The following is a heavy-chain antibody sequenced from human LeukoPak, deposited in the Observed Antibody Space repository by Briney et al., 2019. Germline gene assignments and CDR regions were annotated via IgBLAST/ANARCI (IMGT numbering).Heavy chain of an antibody. J-gene: IGHJ5*02. CDR1: GGSISSYY. CDR3: ARFGITMVRGTWFDP. D-gene: IGHD3-10*01. CDR2: IYYSGST. V-gene: IGHV4-59*01. Sequence: SETLSLTCSVSGGSISSYYWSWIRRPPGKGLEWIGYIYYSGSTNYNPSLKSRVTISVDTSKNQFSLKLSSVTAADTAVYYCARFGITMVRGTWFDPWGQGTLVTVSS.